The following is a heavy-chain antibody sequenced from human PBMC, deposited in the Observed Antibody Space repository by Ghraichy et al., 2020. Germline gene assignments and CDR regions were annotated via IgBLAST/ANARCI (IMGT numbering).Heavy chain of an antibody. CDR3: ANRYGSGTYYAFDI. V-gene: IGHV3-23*01. J-gene: IGHJ3*02. D-gene: IGHD3-10*01. Sequence: CVSAINPSGTTTYYADSVKGRFTISRDNSKNTLYLQMNSLRADDTALYFCANRYGSGTYYAFDIWGQGTMVSGS. CDR2: INPSGTTT.